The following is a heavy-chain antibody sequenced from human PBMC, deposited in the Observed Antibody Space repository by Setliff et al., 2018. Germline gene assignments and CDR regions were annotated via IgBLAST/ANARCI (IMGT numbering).Heavy chain of an antibody. CDR1: GGSISSAY. CDR3: AREQWLDPPGYYYMDV. V-gene: IGHV4-4*07. Sequence: SETLSLTCTVSGGSISSAYWSWIRQPAGKGLEWIGHIYIGGSANYNPSLKSRFTMSIDTSKNQFYLKLNSVTAADMAVYYCAREQWLDPPGYYYMDVWAKGTTVTVSS. CDR2: IYIGGSA. J-gene: IGHJ6*03. D-gene: IGHD6-19*01.